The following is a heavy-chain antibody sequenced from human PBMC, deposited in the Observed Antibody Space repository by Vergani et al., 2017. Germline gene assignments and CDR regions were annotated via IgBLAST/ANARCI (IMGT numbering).Heavy chain of an antibody. Sequence: EVQLLESGGGLAQPGGSLRLSCAASGFTVSTDYFSWVRQAPGKGLEWVSTLSASDRRTHYADSVKGRFTISRDNSKNTLFLHMNSLRPEDTAVYYCAKVGRSEVAGTFGAFDIWGQGTMVTVSS. V-gene: IGHV3-23*01. CDR1: GFTVSTDY. D-gene: IGHD6-19*01. CDR3: AKVGRSEVAGTFGAFDI. CDR2: LSASDRRT. J-gene: IGHJ3*02.